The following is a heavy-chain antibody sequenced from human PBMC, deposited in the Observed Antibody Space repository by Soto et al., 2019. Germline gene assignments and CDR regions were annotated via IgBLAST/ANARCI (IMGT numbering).Heavy chain of an antibody. CDR1: GFTFSNAW. CDR3: LVSWVHP. Sequence: GGSLRLSCAASGFTFSNAWMSWVRQAQGKGLEWVGRIKSESVGGTTDYAAPVKGRFTVSRDDSKNTVYLQMNSLKIEDTGVYYCLVSWVHPWGQGTLVTVSS. D-gene: IGHD3-9*01. J-gene: IGHJ5*02. CDR2: IKSESVGGTT. V-gene: IGHV3-15*01.